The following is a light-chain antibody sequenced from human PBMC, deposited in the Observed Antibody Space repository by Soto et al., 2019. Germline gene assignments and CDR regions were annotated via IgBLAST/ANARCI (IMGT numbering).Light chain of an antibody. CDR3: MQAVQTPPT. CDR1: QSLLHSNGNTY. Sequence: DIVMTQSPLSLPVTPGEPASISCRSSQSLLHSNGNTYLYWYLQKPGQSPQLLIYLGSNRASGVPDRFSGSGSGTDFTLKISRVEAEDVGVYYCMQAVQTPPTFGQGTRLEIK. CDR2: LGS. V-gene: IGKV2-28*01. J-gene: IGKJ5*01.